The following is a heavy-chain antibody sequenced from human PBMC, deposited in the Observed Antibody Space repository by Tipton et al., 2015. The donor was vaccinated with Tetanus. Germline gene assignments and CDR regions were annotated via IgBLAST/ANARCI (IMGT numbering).Heavy chain of an antibody. CDR1: GGSISSSSYY. V-gene: IGHV4-39*01. J-gene: IGHJ4*02. CDR2: IHYSGST. D-gene: IGHD3-10*01. Sequence: TLSLTCTVSGGSISSSSYYWGWIRQPPGKGLEWIGTIHYSGSTYYNPSLKSRVTISVDTSNNQFSLKLSSVTAADTAMYYCARLGFVATYFDSWGQGTLVTVSS. CDR3: ARLGFVATYFDS.